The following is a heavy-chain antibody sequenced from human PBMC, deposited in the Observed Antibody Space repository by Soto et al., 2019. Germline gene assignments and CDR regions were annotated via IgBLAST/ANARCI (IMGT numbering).Heavy chain of an antibody. CDR1: GFTFSSYS. CDR2: ISSSSSYI. Sequence: GGSLRLSCAASGFTFSSYSMNWVRQAPGKGLEWVSSISSSSSYIYYADSVKGRFTISRDNAKNSLYLQMNSLRAEDTAVYYCARDAPTDYSSSSHFYYFDYWGQGTLVTVSS. V-gene: IGHV3-21*01. CDR3: ARDAPTDYSSSSHFYYFDY. J-gene: IGHJ4*02. D-gene: IGHD6-6*01.